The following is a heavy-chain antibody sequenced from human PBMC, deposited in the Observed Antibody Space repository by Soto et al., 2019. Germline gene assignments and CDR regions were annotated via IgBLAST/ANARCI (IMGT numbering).Heavy chain of an antibody. CDR1: GFTFISYA. V-gene: IGHV3-30-3*01. CDR3: ARDLGWYQLLYWFDP. J-gene: IGHJ5*02. Sequence: PGGSLRLSCAASGFTFISYAMHWGRQAPGKGLEWVAVISYDGSNKYYADSVKGRFTISRDNSKNTLYLQMNSLRAEDTAVYYCARDLGWYQLLYWFDPWGQGTLVTVSS. D-gene: IGHD2-2*01. CDR2: ISYDGSNK.